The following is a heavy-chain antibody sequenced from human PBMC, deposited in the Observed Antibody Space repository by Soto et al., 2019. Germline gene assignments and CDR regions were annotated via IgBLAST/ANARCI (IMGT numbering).Heavy chain of an antibody. Sequence: GSLRLSCVASGFTFSSYEINWVRQAPGKGLEWVSYIGSSGDTKYYADSVKGRFTISRDNARNSVYLQMNSLRAEDTAVYYCARVSILTGYGSFYYYGMDVWGQGTTVTVSS. V-gene: IGHV3-48*03. CDR3: ARVSILTGYGSFYYYGMDV. D-gene: IGHD3-9*01. CDR1: GFTFSSYE. J-gene: IGHJ6*02. CDR2: IGSSGDTK.